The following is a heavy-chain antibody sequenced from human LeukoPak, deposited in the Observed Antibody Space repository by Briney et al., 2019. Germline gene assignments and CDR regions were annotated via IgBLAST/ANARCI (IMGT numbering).Heavy chain of an antibody. V-gene: IGHV4-61*05. CDR1: GGSISSRYYY. CDR3: ARAETQYYDFWSGYHNWFDP. CDR2: IYYSGRT. Sequence: SETLSLTCTVSGGSISSRYYYWGWIRQPPGKGLEWIGYIYYSGRTNYNPSLKSRITILVDTSKNQFSLKLSSVTAADTAVYYCARAETQYYDFWSGYHNWFDPWGQGTLVTVSS. J-gene: IGHJ5*02. D-gene: IGHD3-3*01.